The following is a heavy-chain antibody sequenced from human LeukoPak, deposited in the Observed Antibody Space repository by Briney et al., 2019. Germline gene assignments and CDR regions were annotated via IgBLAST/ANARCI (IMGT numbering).Heavy chain of an antibody. J-gene: IGHJ6*02. CDR2: ISAYNGNT. D-gene: IGHD3-9*01. V-gene: IGHV1-18*01. Sequence: ASVKVSCKASGYTFTSYGISWVRQAPGQGLEWMGWISAYNGNTNYAQKLQGRVTMTTDTSTSRAYMELRSLRSDETAVYYCARDSPLPPYDILIGWGKAYYYYGMDVWGQGTTVTVSS. CDR3: ARDSPLPPYDILIGWGKAYYYYGMDV. CDR1: GYTFTSYG.